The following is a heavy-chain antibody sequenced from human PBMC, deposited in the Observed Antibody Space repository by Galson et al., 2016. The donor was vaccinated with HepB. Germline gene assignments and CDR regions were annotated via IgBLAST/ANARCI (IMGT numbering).Heavy chain of an antibody. CDR1: GFPFNHFW. Sequence: SLRLSCAASGFPFNHFWMHWVRQAAGKGPVWGARINNDGSSTNYADSVRGRFTISRDNGKNTLYLQIHSLRVDDTATYFCARDHYGDYYFDSWGRGTQVAVSS. CDR2: INNDGSST. V-gene: IGHV3-74*01. J-gene: IGHJ4*02. CDR3: ARDHYGDYYFDS. D-gene: IGHD4-17*01.